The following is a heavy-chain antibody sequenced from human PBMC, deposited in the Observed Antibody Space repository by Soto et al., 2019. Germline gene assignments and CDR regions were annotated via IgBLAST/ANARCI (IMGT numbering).Heavy chain of an antibody. Sequence: GGSLRLSCSASGFTFSSYAMHWVRQAPGKGLEYVSAISSNGGSTYYADSVKGGFTISRDNSGNTLDLQMSSLRAEDTALYYCAKGPPVGANSWYFDPWGQGTLVTVSS. J-gene: IGHJ5*02. CDR3: AKGPPVGANSWYFDP. D-gene: IGHD1-26*01. CDR1: GFTFSSYA. CDR2: ISSNGGST. V-gene: IGHV3-64*04.